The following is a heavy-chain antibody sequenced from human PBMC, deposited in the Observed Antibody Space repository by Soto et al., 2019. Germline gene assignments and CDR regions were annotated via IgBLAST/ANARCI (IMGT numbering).Heavy chain of an antibody. Sequence: QVQLQESGPGLVKPSETLSLTCTVSGGSISGYYWSWIRQPPGKGLEWIGYIYYSGSTNYNPSLKSRVTISVDTSKNQFSLKLNSVTAADTAVYYCARYYCTSDTCYYFDYWGQGTLVTVSS. V-gene: IGHV4-59*01. D-gene: IGHD2-2*01. CDR1: GGSISGYY. CDR2: IYYSGST. J-gene: IGHJ4*02. CDR3: ARYYCTSDTCYYFDY.